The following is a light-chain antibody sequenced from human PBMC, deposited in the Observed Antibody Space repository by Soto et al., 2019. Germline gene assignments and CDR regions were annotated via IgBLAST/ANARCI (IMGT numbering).Light chain of an antibody. J-gene: IGKJ1*01. CDR2: AAS. CDR3: QQSYRRTLN. Sequence: DMMTPQPTFSVCASVAEQKHIPCRASQRVVTYLNWYRHIPGKAPKLLIYAASSLQSGVPSRFSGSGSGTDFTLTISRLEPEDLAPYYCQQSYRRTLNFGRGTRVE. V-gene: IGKV1-39*01. CDR1: QRVVTY.